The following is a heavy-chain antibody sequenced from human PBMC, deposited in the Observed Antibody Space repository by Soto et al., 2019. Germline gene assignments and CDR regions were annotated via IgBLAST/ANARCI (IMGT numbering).Heavy chain of an antibody. CDR1: GGSISSGGYY. CDR2: IYYSGST. Sequence: PSGTLSLTCTVPGGSISSGGYYWSWIRQHPGKGLEWIGYIYYSGSTYYNPSLKSRVTISVDTSKNQFSLKLSSVTAADTAVYYCARDCSGGSCQRWGQGTLVTVSS. V-gene: IGHV4-31*03. J-gene: IGHJ4*02. D-gene: IGHD2-15*01. CDR3: ARDCSGGSCQR.